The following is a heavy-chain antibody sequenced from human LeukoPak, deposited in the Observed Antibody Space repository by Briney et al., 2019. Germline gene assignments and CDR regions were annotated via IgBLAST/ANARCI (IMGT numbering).Heavy chain of an antibody. CDR3: ARVPSGYSSGWYNGMDV. Sequence: GESLKISCKGSGYSFTSFLLGWVRQMPVKGLEWMGIIYPGDSDTRYSPSVQGQVTISADKSISTAYLQWSSLKASDTAMYYCARVPSGYSSGWYNGMDVWGQGTTVTVSS. V-gene: IGHV5-51*01. CDR2: IYPGDSDT. CDR1: GYSFTSFL. J-gene: IGHJ6*02. D-gene: IGHD6-19*01.